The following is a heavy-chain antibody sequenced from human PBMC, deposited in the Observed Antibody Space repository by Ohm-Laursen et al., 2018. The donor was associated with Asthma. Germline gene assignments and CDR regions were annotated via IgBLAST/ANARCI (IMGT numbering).Heavy chain of an antibody. J-gene: IGHJ4*02. CDR1: GFTFSSYW. D-gene: IGHD3-3*01. CDR2: IYPDGGEK. V-gene: IGHV3-7*05. Sequence: SLRLSCTASGFTFSSYWMSWVRQAPGKGLEWVANIYPDGGEKYYVDSVDGRFTISRDNAKNSLHLQMNSLRAEDTAVYYCARERGISIFGVVSNFFDYRGQGTLVTVSS. CDR3: ARERGISIFGVVSNFFDY.